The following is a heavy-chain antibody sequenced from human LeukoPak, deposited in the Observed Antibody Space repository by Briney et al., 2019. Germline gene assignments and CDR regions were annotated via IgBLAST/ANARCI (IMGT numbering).Heavy chain of an antibody. J-gene: IGHJ3*02. D-gene: IGHD3-10*01. V-gene: IGHV4-4*07. CDR1: GGSISNYY. CDR2: IYISGSTSGST. Sequence: PSETLSLTCTVSGGSISNYYWSWIRQPAGKGLDWIGRIYISGSTSGSTDYNPSLKSRVTMSVDTSRNQFSPKVNSVTAADTAVYYCARFRDYKEALDMWGQGTMVTVSS. CDR3: ARFRDYKEALDM.